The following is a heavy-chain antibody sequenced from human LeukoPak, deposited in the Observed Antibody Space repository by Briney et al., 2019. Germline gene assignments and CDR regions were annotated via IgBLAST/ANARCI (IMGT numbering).Heavy chain of an antibody. V-gene: IGHV1-2*02. CDR2: INPNSGGT. Sequence: ASVKVSCKASGYTFTGYYIHWVRQAPGQGLEWMGWINPNSGGTNYAQKFQGRVTMTRDTSISTAYMELSRLRSDDTAVYYCARDHYYDSSGYYYVYWGQGTPVTVSS. CDR3: ARDHYYDSSGYYYVY. CDR1: GYTFTGYY. J-gene: IGHJ4*02. D-gene: IGHD3-22*01.